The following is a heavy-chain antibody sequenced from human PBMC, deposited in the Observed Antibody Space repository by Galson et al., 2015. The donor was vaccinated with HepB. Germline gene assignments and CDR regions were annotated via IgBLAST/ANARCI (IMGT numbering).Heavy chain of an antibody. CDR2: ISSSGHPT. CDR1: GFTFGSFA. Sequence: SLRLSCAASGFTFGSFAMTWVRQAPGKGLEWVSFISSSGHPTDYADSVMGRFTISRDNSKNTLFLQMNSLRAEDTATYYCEKGEGSSWNGANDYWGQGTLVTVSS. J-gene: IGHJ4*02. V-gene: IGHV3-23*01. CDR3: EKGEGSSWNGANDY. D-gene: IGHD6-13*01.